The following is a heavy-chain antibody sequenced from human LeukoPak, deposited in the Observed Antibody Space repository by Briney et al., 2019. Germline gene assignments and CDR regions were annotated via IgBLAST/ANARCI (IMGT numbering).Heavy chain of an antibody. CDR2: ISGSGGST. J-gene: IGHJ6*02. D-gene: IGHD3-10*01. CDR1: GFTFSSYA. V-gene: IGHV3-23*01. CDR3: AKGRVSYYYGMDV. Sequence: GGSLRLSCAASGFTFSSYAMNWVRQAPGKGLEWVSGISGSGGSTSYADSVKGWFTISRDNSKNTLYLQMNSLRAEDTAVYYCAKGRVSYYYGMDVWGQGTTVTVSS.